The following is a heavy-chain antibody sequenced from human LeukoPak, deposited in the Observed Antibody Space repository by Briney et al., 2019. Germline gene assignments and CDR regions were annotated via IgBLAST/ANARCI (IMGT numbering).Heavy chain of an antibody. CDR1: GFSFSNHS. D-gene: IGHD2-15*01. J-gene: IGHJ6*03. V-gene: IGHV3-48*04. CDR2: ISRSSTTI. CDR3: AKEGFYCSGGSCYSFYYYYMDV. Sequence: PGGSLRLSCAASGFSFSNHSMNWVRQAPGKGLEWVSYISRSSTTIYYADSVKGRFTISRDNAKNSLYLQMNSLRAEDTAVYYCAKEGFYCSGGSCYSFYYYYMDVWGKGTTVTVSS.